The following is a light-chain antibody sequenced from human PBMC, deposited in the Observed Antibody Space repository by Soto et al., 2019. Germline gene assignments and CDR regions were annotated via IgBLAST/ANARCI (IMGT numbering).Light chain of an antibody. V-gene: IGKV1-5*03. Sequence: DIQMTQSPSTLSSSVGDRLTITCRASQSINNWLAWYQKKPGRAPKLLIYKASVLETVAPSRFSGTGSGTEFTLTIASLQPDDFATYYCQQYETFSGTFGPGTKVDIK. CDR2: KAS. CDR1: QSINNW. J-gene: IGKJ1*01. CDR3: QQYETFSGT.